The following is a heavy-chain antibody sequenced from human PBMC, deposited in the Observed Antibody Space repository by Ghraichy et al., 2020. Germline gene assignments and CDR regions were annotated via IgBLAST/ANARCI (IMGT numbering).Heavy chain of an antibody. Sequence: GSLRLSCAASGFTFSNYAMSWVRQAPGKGLEWVSAINGRGAKTYYADSVEGRFTISRDNSKNTLYLQMNSLRAEDTAVYYCAKEQGSAGFDYWGQGTLATVSS. CDR3: AKEQGSAGFDY. CDR2: INGRGAKT. D-gene: IGHD6-13*01. V-gene: IGHV3-23*01. J-gene: IGHJ4*02. CDR1: GFTFSNYA.